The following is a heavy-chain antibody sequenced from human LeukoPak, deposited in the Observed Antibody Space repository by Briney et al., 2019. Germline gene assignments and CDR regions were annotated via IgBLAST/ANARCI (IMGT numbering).Heavy chain of an antibody. CDR1: GDSVSSNSNA. CDR2: TYYRSKWYI. CDR3: ARGEIAYGGGFDY. J-gene: IGHJ4*02. D-gene: IGHD4-23*01. V-gene: IGHV6-1*01. Sequence: SQTLSLTCAISGDSVSSNSNAWNWVRQSPSRGLEWLGRTYYRSKWYIDYAVSVKSRMTINPDTTKNQFSLQLSSVTAADTAVYYCARGEIAYGGGFDYWGQGTLVTVSS.